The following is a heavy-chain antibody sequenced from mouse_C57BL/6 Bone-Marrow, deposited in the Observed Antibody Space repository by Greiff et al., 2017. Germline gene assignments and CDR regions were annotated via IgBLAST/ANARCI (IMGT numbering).Heavy chain of an antibody. CDR3: ARGKIYYPFDY. V-gene: IGHV1-7*01. CDR2: IYPSSGYT. CDR1: GYTFTSYW. Sequence: QVQLQQPGAELAKPGASVKLSCKASGYTFTSYWMHWVKQRPGQGLEWIGYIYPSSGYTKYNQKFKDKATLTADKSSSTASMQLSSLTYEDSAVYYCARGKIYYPFDYWGQGTTLTVSS. J-gene: IGHJ2*01. D-gene: IGHD1-1*01.